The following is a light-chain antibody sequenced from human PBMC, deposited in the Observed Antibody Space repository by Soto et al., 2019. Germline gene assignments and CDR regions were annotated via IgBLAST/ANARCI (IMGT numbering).Light chain of an antibody. CDR3: QQVESYPST. V-gene: IGKV1-5*03. J-gene: IGKJ4*01. CDR1: QYIGDF. Sequence: DIQMTQSPSSLSASVGARVTITCRASQYIGDFLNWYQQTPGKAPKLLIYKASTLKSGVPSRFSGSGSGTEFTLTISSLQPDDFATYYCQQVESYPSTFGGGTKVDI. CDR2: KAS.